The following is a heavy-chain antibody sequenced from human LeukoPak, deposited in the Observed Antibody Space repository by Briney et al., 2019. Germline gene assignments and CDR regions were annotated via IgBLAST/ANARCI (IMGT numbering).Heavy chain of an antibody. D-gene: IGHD7-27*01. Sequence: GGSLRLSCAASGFTFSSYSMNWVRQAPGKGLEWVANIKHDGSEKYYVDSVKGRFTISRDNAKNSLYLQMNSLRAEDTAVYYCARDWGLDAFDIWGQGTMVTVSS. J-gene: IGHJ3*02. CDR1: GFTFSSYS. CDR3: ARDWGLDAFDI. V-gene: IGHV3-7*01. CDR2: IKHDGSEK.